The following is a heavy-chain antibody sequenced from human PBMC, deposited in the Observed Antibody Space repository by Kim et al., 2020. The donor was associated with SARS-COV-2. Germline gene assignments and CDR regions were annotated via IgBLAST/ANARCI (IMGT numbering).Heavy chain of an antibody. V-gene: IGHV3-23*01. Sequence: GGSLRLSCAASGFTFSNYAMNWVRQAPGKGLEWVAAISGRAGTTYYTDSVRGRFTISRDNSKNMLYLEMKSLRAEDTALYFCAKDHGVESGTHYFARDWFDPCGQGTLLTVSS. J-gene: IGHJ5*02. D-gene: IGHD3-10*01. CDR1: GFTFSNYA. CDR3: AKDHGVESGTHYFARDWFDP. CDR2: ISGRAGTT.